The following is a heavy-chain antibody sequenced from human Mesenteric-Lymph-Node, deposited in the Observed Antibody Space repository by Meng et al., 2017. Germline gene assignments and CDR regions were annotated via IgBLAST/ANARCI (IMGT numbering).Heavy chain of an antibody. V-gene: IGHV1-2*06. J-gene: IGHJ4*02. D-gene: IGHD4-11*01. Sequence: QVQLVQSGAEVQKPGASVKVSCKASGYTFTVYYMHWVRQAPGQGLEWMGRINPHTGGINYAQEFQGRVAMTRDTSISTAYMELSRLRTDDTAVYYCAKIGSNHQFDLWVQGTLVTVSS. CDR1: GYTFTVYY. CDR3: AKIGSNHQFDL. CDR2: INPHTGGI.